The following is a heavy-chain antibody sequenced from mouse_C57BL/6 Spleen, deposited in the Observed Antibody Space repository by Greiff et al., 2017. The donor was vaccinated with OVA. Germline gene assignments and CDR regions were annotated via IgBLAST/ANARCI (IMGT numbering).Heavy chain of an antibody. Sequence: VQLKESGAELVRPGASVTLSCKASGYTFTDYEMHWVKQTPVHGLEWIGAIDPETGGTAYNQKFKGKAILTADKSSSTAYMELRSLTSEDSAVYYCTHYYGSSWYFDVWGTGTTVTVSS. CDR3: THYYGSSWYFDV. V-gene: IGHV1-15*01. CDR2: IDPETGGT. D-gene: IGHD1-1*01. J-gene: IGHJ1*03. CDR1: GYTFTDYE.